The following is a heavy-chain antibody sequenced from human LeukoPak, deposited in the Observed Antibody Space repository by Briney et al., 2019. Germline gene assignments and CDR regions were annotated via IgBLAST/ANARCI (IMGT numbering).Heavy chain of an antibody. Sequence: GGSLRLSCAVSGFTVSGNYMSWVRQAPGKGLEWVAYIKPDGSEKSYVDSVKGRFSISRDNTKNSIYLQMNSLRAEDTAVYYCATIWLAAPYFDNWGQGTRVTVSA. CDR2: IKPDGSEK. CDR3: ATIWLAAPYFDN. J-gene: IGHJ4*02. D-gene: IGHD6-19*01. CDR1: GFTVSGNY. V-gene: IGHV3-7*01.